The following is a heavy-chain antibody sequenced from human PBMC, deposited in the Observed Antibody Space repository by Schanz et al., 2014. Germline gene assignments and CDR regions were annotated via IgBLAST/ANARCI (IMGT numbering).Heavy chain of an antibody. D-gene: IGHD3-16*01. CDR3: VRLDVHDY. CDR1: GFTFRSYS. J-gene: IGHJ4*02. Sequence: VQLVESGGSLVQPGGSLRLSCAASGFTFRSYSMNWVRQAPGKGLEWVALISYDGSSKNHADSVQGRFTISRDNAKNSLYLQMNSLRAEDTAVYYCVRLDVHDYWGQGTLVTVSS. CDR2: ISYDGSSK. V-gene: IGHV3-33*08.